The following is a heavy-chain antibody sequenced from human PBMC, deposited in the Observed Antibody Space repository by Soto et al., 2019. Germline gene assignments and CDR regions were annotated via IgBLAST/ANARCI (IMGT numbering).Heavy chain of an antibody. CDR1: GFTFSSYA. CDR2: ISYDGSNK. Sequence: GGSLRLSCAASGFTFSSYAMHWVRQAPGKGLEWVAVISYDGSNKYYADSVKGRFTISRDNSKNTLYLQMNSLRAEDTAVYYCARGSSSGWYPFDPWGQGTLVTVSS. V-gene: IGHV3-30-3*01. J-gene: IGHJ5*02. CDR3: ARGSSSGWYPFDP. D-gene: IGHD6-19*01.